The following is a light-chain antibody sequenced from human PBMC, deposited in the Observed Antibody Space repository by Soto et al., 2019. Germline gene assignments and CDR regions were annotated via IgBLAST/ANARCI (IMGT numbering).Light chain of an antibody. CDR3: QPYNNWPGT. Sequence: EIVLTQSPGTLSVSPGERATLSCRASQSVSSKLAWYQQKPGQAPRLLFYGASTGATGIPARFSGSGSETEFTLSLSSLQSEDFAVYYCQPYNNWPGTFGQGTKVEIK. V-gene: IGKV3-15*01. J-gene: IGKJ1*01. CDR1: QSVSSK. CDR2: GAS.